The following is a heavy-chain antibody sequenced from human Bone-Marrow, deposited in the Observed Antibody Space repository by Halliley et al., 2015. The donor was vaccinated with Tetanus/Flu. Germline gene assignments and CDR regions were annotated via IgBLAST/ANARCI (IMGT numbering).Heavy chain of an antibody. Sequence: LRLSCTVSGGSINRVGYYWNWVRQHPGKGLEWIGYIYYGGRIYYNPSLKSLVTMSVDTSKNQFSLKVNSVGPADTAVYYCTRSRGGDCSSKTCHFSYGLDVWGQGTTVAVSS. CDR2: IYYGGRI. CDR1: GGSINRVGYY. D-gene: IGHD2-2*01. CDR3: TRSRGGDCSSKTCHFSYGLDV. J-gene: IGHJ6*02. V-gene: IGHV4-31*01.